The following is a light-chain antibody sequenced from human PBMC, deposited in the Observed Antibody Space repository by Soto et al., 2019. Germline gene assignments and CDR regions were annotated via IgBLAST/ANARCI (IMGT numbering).Light chain of an antibody. CDR1: SSDVGGYHY. V-gene: IGLV2-14*03. Sequence: QSALTQPASVSGSPGQSITISCTGTSSDVGGYHYVSWYQHHPGRSPNLIIYDVTDRPSGVSNRFSGSKSGNTASLTISGLQAEDEADYYCISLTSSDIWVFGGGTKVTVL. CDR3: ISLTSSDIWV. J-gene: IGLJ3*02. CDR2: DVT.